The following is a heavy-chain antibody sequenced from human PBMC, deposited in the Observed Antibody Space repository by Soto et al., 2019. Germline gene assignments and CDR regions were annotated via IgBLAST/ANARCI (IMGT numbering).Heavy chain of an antibody. D-gene: IGHD6-13*01. CDR1: GFTFSSYG. Sequence: GGSLRLSCAASGFTFSSYGMHWVRQAPGKGLEWGAVISYDGSNKYYADSVKGRFTISRDNSKNTLYLQMNSLRAEDTAVYYCSKDRKGIAAAGSYNWFDPWGQGTLVTVSS. J-gene: IGHJ5*02. CDR3: SKDRKGIAAAGSYNWFDP. V-gene: IGHV3-30*18. CDR2: ISYDGSNK.